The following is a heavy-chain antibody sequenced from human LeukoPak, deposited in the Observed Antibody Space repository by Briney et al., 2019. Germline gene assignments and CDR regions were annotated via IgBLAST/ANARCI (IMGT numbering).Heavy chain of an antibody. V-gene: IGHV4-34*01. D-gene: IGHD1-1*01. J-gene: IGHJ3*02. CDR3: ARGLAPHDGNAFDI. Sequence: SETLSLTCAVYGGSFSGYYWSWIRQPPGKGLEWIGEINHSGSTNYNPSLKSRVTISVDTSKNQFSLKLSSVTAAVTAVYYCARGLAPHDGNAFDIWGQGTMVTVSS. CDR1: GGSFSGYY. CDR2: INHSGST.